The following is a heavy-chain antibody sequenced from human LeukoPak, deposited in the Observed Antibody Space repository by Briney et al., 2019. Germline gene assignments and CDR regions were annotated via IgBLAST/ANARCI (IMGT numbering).Heavy chain of an antibody. J-gene: IGHJ4*02. Sequence: SETLSLTCAVYGAALSEYYWSWIRQPPGKGLEWIGHIYYSGSTNYNPSLKSRVTISLDTSKTQFSLKLTSVIAADTAVYYCARGQLYHDSTGYYFWGQGTLVTVSS. D-gene: IGHD3-22*01. CDR3: ARGQLYHDSTGYYF. V-gene: IGHV4-59*01. CDR2: IYYSGST. CDR1: GAALSEYY.